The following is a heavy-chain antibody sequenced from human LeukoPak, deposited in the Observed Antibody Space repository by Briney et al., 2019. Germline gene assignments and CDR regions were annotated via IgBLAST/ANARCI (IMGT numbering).Heavy chain of an antibody. CDR2: IYYSGST. J-gene: IGHJ4*02. Sequence: SETLSLTCTVSGGSISSSSYYWGWLRQPPGRGLEWIGTIYYSGSTYYNPSLKSRVTISVDTSKNRFSLKLSSVIAADTAVYYCATQGRSTQVFQVWGQGTLVTVSS. CDR1: GGSISSSSYY. CDR3: ATQGRSTQVFQV. D-gene: IGHD2-8*01. V-gene: IGHV4-39*01.